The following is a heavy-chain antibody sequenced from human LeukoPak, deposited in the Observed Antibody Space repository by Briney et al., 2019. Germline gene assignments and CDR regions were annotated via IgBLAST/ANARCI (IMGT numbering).Heavy chain of an antibody. J-gene: IGHJ3*02. Sequence: GGSLRLSCAASGFTFRSYSMNWVRQAPGKGLEWVSSISSSSSYIYYADSVKGRFTISRDNAKNSLYLQMNSLRAEDTAVYYCARDGVLWFGGEGGFDIWGQGTMVTVSS. CDR3: ARDGVLWFGGEGGFDI. V-gene: IGHV3-21*01. D-gene: IGHD3-10*01. CDR1: GFTFRSYS. CDR2: ISSSSSYI.